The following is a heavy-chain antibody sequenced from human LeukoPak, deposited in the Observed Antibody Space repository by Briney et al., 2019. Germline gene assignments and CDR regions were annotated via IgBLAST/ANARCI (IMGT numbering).Heavy chain of an antibody. V-gene: IGHV1-46*01. Sequence: ASVKVSCKASGYTFSSYYLHWVRQAPGRGLEWMGIINPDGGSTTYAQKIQGRVTMTRDMSTSTVYMEVSSLRSEDTAVYYCARAYSGYGEYFDYWGQGTLVTVSS. CDR3: ARAYSGYGEYFDY. CDR1: GYTFSSYY. CDR2: INPDGGST. D-gene: IGHD5-12*01. J-gene: IGHJ4*02.